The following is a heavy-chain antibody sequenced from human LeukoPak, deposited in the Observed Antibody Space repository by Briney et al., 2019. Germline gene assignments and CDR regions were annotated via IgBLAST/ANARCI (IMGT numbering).Heavy chain of an antibody. CDR3: ARASHYDSSGYYYPNFDY. D-gene: IGHD3-22*01. J-gene: IGHJ4*02. CDR1: GYTFTGYY. V-gene: IGHV1-2*02. CDR2: INPNSGGT. Sequence: GASVKVSCKASGYTFTGYYMHWVRQAPGQGLEWMGWINPNSGGTNYAQKFQGRVTMTRDTSISTAYMELSRLRSDDTAVYYCARASHYDSSGYYYPNFDYWGQGTLVTVSS.